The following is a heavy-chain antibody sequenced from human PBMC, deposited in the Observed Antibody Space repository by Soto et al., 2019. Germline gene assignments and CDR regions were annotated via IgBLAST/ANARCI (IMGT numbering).Heavy chain of an antibody. J-gene: IGHJ4*02. CDR3: ARVVTGFDD. Sequence: EVHLVESGGGLIQPGGSLRLSCAASGFTVSSNHMSWVRQAPGKGLECVSVIYRSTITYYADSVKGRFTISRDNSKNTLYLQMNSLRAEDTAVYYCARVVTGFDDWGQGTLVTVSS. V-gene: IGHV3-53*01. CDR2: IYRSTIT. CDR1: GFTVSSNH. D-gene: IGHD2-21*02.